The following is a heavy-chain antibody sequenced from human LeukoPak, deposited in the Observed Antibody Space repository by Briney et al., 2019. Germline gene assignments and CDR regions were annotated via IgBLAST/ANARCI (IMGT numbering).Heavy chain of an antibody. Sequence: GGSLRLSCAASGFTFSNYWMHWVRQAPGKGLVWVSRIKSDGSSTNYADSVKGRFTISRDNAKNTLYLQMNSLRAEDTAVYYCTRGAWALLWGDHWGQGILVTVSS. J-gene: IGHJ4*02. CDR1: GFTFSNYW. CDR2: IKSDGSST. D-gene: IGHD3-10*01. V-gene: IGHV3-74*01. CDR3: TRGAWALLWGDH.